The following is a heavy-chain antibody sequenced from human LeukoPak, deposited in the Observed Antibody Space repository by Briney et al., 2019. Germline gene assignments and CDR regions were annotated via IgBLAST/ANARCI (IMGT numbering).Heavy chain of an antibody. J-gene: IGHJ4*02. D-gene: IGHD1-26*01. CDR3: ARVTVGASWFDY. CDR1: GGSVSSGSYY. CDR2: IYYSGST. V-gene: IGHV4-61*01. Sequence: SETLSLTCTVSGGSVSSGSYYWSWIRQPPGKGLEWIGYIYYSGSTNYNPSLKSRVTISVDTSKNQFSLKLSSVTAADTAVYYCARVTVGASWFDYWGQGTLVTVSS.